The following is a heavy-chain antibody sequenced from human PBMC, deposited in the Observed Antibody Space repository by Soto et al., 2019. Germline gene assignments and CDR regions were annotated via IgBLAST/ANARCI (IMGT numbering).Heavy chain of an antibody. CDR3: ARGYCSSTSCYTTRYYYYGMDV. V-gene: IGHV3-30-3*01. Sequence: GGSLRLSCAASGFTFSSYAMHWVRQAPGKGLEWVAVISHDGSNKYYADSVKGRFTISRDNSKNTLYLQMNSLRAEDTAVYYCARGYCSSTSCYTTRYYYYGMDVWGQGTTVTVSS. J-gene: IGHJ6*02. D-gene: IGHD2-2*02. CDR2: ISHDGSNK. CDR1: GFTFSSYA.